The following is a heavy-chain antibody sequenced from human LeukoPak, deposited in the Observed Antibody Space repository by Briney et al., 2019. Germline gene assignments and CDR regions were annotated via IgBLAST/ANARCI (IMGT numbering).Heavy chain of an antibody. CDR2: ISSSSSYI. V-gene: IGHV3-21*01. CDR3: ARDIGHGDYGSDWFDP. D-gene: IGHD4-17*01. CDR1: GFTFSSYS. Sequence: GGSLRLSCAASGFTFSSYSMNRVRQAPGKGLEWVSSISSSSSYIYYADSVKGRFTISRDNAKNSLYLQMNSLRAEDTAVYYCARDIGHGDYGSDWFDPWGQGTLVTVSS. J-gene: IGHJ5*02.